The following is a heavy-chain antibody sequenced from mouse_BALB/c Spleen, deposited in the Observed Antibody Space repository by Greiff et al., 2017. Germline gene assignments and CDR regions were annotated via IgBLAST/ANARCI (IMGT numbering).Heavy chain of an antibody. Sequence: EVKLMESGGGLVQPGGSLKLSCAASGFDFSRYWMSWVRQAPGKGLEWIGEINPDSSTINYTPSLKDKFIISRDNAKNTLYLQMSKVRSEDTALYYCARLNYGNYNAMDYWGQGTSVTVSS. CDR2: INPDSSTI. V-gene: IGHV4-1*02. D-gene: IGHD2-1*01. J-gene: IGHJ4*01. CDR1: GFDFSRYW. CDR3: ARLNYGNYNAMDY.